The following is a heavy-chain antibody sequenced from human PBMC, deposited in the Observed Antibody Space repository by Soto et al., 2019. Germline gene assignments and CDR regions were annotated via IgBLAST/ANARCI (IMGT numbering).Heavy chain of an antibody. J-gene: IGHJ6*02. D-gene: IGHD3-10*01. CDR1: GFTFSSYG. CDR2: ISYDGSNK. CDR3: AKDTLLWFGELLVNYGMDV. V-gene: IGHV3-30*18. Sequence: QVQLVESGGGVVQPGRSVRLSCAASGFTFSSYGMHWVRQAPGKGLEWVAVISYDGSNKYYADSVKGRFTISRDNSKNTLYLQMNSLRAEDTAVYYCAKDTLLWFGELLVNYGMDVWGQGTSVTVSS.